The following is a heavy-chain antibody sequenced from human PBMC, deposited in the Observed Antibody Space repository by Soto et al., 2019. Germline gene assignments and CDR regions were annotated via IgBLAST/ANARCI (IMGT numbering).Heavy chain of an antibody. CDR1: VDSTSSYC. Sequence: QVPLQQSGPGLVKPSETLSLTCSVSVDSTSSYCWSWVRQTAGKGLEWIGRMYTTGTTNYNPSLKSRVTMSIDTSKRQFSLKLSSVTAADTAVYYCVKEYTPEMTRGWFGPWGQGTLVTVSS. CDR3: VKEYTPEMTRGWFGP. J-gene: IGHJ5*02. V-gene: IGHV4-4*07. D-gene: IGHD2-2*02. CDR2: MYTTGTT.